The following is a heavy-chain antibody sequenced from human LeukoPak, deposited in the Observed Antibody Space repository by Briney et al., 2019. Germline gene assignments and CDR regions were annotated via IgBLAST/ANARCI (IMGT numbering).Heavy chain of an antibody. J-gene: IGHJ4*02. CDR1: GFTFSSYG. Sequence: GGSLRLSCAASGFTFSSYGMHWVRQAPGKGLDWVAFIHHDGSNKYYADSVRGRFTISRDNSKNTLYLQMNSLRAEDTAVYYCARGVGFRGYVDYWAREPWSPSPQ. CDR2: IHHDGSNK. V-gene: IGHV3-30*02. D-gene: IGHD5-12*01. CDR3: ARGVGFRGYVDY.